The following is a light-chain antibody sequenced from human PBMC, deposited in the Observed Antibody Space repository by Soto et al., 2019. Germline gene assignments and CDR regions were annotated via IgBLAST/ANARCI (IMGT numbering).Light chain of an antibody. CDR1: QDINSS. J-gene: IGKJ4*01. V-gene: IGKV1-9*01. CDR2: AGT. CDR3: QQLHVYPST. Sequence: IQLTQSPSSLSASVGDRVTITCRASQDINSSLAWYQQKPGKAPNLLIYAGTSLQSGVPSRFSGSGSGTEFTLTISSLQPEDFATYYCQQLHVYPSTFGGGTKVE.